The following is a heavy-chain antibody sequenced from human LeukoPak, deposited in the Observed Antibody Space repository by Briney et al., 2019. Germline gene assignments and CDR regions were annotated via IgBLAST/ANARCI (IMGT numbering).Heavy chain of an antibody. CDR3: VRQQLVRRWFDP. D-gene: IGHD6-13*01. J-gene: IGHJ5*02. Sequence: GASVKVSCKASGYTFTGYYMHWVRQAPGQGLDWMGWINPNSGGTNYAQKFQGRVTMTRDTSISTAYMELSRLRSDDTAVYYCVRQQLVRRWFDPWGQGTLVTVSS. V-gene: IGHV1-2*02. CDR2: INPNSGGT. CDR1: GYTFTGYY.